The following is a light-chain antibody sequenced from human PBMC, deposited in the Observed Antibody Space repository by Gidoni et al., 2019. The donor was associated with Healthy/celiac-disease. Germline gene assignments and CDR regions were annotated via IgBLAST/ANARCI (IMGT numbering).Light chain of an antibody. V-gene: IGKV1-33*01. CDR1: QDISNY. CDR2: DAS. Sequence: DIQMTQSPSSLSASVGDRVTITCQASQDISNYLNWYQQKPGKAPKLLIYDASNLETGVPSRFSGSGSGTDFTFTISSLQPEDIATYYCQQYDNLPLTFGXGTKVEIK. CDR3: QQYDNLPLT. J-gene: IGKJ4*01.